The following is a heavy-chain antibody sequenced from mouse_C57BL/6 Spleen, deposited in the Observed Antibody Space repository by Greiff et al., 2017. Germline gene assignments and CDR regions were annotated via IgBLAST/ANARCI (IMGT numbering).Heavy chain of an antibody. J-gene: IGHJ1*03. D-gene: IGHD1-1*01. Sequence: EVKLMESGGGLVKPGGSLKLSCAASGFTFSDYGMHWVRQATEKGLEWVAYISSGSSTIYYADTVKGRFTISRDNAKNTLFLQMTSLRSEDTARYYCARGITTVVAEYFDVWGTGTTVTVSS. V-gene: IGHV5-17*01. CDR1: GFTFSDYG. CDR2: ISSGSSTI. CDR3: ARGITTVVAEYFDV.